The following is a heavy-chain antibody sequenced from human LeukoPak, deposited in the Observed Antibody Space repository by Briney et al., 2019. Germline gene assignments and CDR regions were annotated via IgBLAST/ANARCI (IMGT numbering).Heavy chain of an antibody. Sequence: PGGSLRLSCAASGFTFSSYATSWVRQAPGRGLEWVSAISASGDRTYYADSVKGRFTISRDNSKNTLYLQMNSLRAEDTAVYSCAKNGEVLSWFDPWGQGTLVTVSS. V-gene: IGHV3-23*01. CDR1: GFTFSSYA. CDR3: AKNGEVLSWFDP. D-gene: IGHD3-10*01. CDR2: ISASGDRT. J-gene: IGHJ5*02.